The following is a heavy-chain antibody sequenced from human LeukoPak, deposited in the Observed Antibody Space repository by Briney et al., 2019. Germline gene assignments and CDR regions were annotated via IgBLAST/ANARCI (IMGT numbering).Heavy chain of an antibody. CDR3: TRESGAFSPFGF. Sequence: SVTLSLTCAVSGGSITTTNWWSWVRQPPGKGLEWIGEVHLSGATNYNLSLESRVSMSIDKSKNHLSLEVTSVTAADTAIYYCTRESGAFSPFGFWGQGTLVTVSS. D-gene: IGHD1-26*01. CDR2: VHLSGAT. V-gene: IGHV4-4*02. J-gene: IGHJ4*02. CDR1: GGSITTTNW.